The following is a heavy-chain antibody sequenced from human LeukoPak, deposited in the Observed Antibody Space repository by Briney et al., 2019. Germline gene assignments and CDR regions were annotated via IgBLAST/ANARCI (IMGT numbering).Heavy chain of an antibody. Sequence: GGSLRLSCAASGFTFSNYDMNWVRQAPGKGLEWVSSISITGISTYYADSVKGRFTISRDNSENTLYLQMNSLRGEDSALYYCAKDPSFAGLGHTNDFWGQGTLVTVSS. CDR1: GFTFSNYD. D-gene: IGHD3/OR15-3a*01. CDR3: AKDPSFAGLGHTNDF. V-gene: IGHV3-23*01. CDR2: ISITGIST. J-gene: IGHJ4*02.